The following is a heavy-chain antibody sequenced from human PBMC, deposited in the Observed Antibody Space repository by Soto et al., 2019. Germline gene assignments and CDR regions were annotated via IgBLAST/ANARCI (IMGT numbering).Heavy chain of an antibody. J-gene: IGHJ6*02. CDR2: IYWDDDK. D-gene: IGHD5-18*01. Sequence: QITLKESGPTLVKPTQTLTLTCTFSGFSLSTSGVGVGWIRQPPGKALEWLALIYWDDDKRYSPSLKSRLTITKDTSKKQVVLTMTNMDPVDTAAYYCVHSLVDTAMAGWGGDYYYGMDVWGQGTTVTVSS. CDR3: VHSLVDTAMAGWGGDYYYGMDV. CDR1: GFSLSTSGVG. V-gene: IGHV2-5*02.